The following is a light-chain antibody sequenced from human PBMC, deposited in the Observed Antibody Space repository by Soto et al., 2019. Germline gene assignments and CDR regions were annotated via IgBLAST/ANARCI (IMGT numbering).Light chain of an antibody. CDR2: GAS. J-gene: IGKJ4*01. CDR3: QRYNGAPLT. CDR1: QAINNY. V-gene: IGKV1-27*01. Sequence: DIQMTQSPSSLSESIGDRVTITCRASQAINNYLAWYQLKPGQAPKLLIYGASTLQSGVPSRFSGSGSGADFTLTISSLQPEDVATYYCQRYNGAPLTFGGGTKVEIK.